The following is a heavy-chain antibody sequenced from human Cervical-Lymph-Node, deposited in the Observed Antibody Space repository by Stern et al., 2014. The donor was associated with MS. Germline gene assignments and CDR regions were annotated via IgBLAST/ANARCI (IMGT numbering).Heavy chain of an antibody. CDR2: INPKTGGT. V-gene: IGHV1-2*06. D-gene: IGHD3-10*01. CDR3: VSAYGDY. J-gene: IGHJ4*01. Sequence: QVQLVQSGAEMKRPGASVKVSCKTSGYAFTGYYIHWVRLAPGQGLEWMGRINPKTGGTNSTQNFQDRVTLTRDTSTTTAYMELKRLKSDDSALYFCVSAYGDY. CDR1: GYAFTGYY.